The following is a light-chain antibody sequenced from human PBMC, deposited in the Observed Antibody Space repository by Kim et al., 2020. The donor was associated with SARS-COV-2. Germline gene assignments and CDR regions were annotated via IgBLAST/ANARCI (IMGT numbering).Light chain of an antibody. CDR3: QQSYITPFT. CDR1: QSISSH. Sequence: AAVVDRVTITCRTPQSISSHLNWYQQKPGRAPKLLISAASTWQGGVPARFSGSGSETDFTLTISSLQPEDFATYFCQQSYITPFTFGPGTKVDIK. CDR2: AAS. J-gene: IGKJ3*01. V-gene: IGKV1-39*01.